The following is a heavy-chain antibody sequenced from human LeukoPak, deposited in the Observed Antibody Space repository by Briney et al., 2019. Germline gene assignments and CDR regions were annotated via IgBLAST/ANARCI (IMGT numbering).Heavy chain of an antibody. J-gene: IGHJ4*02. V-gene: IGHV3-74*01. Sequence: GGSLRLSCAASGFTFSSYWMHWVRQAPAKGLVWVSRINSDGSSTTYADSVKGRFTISRDNAKNTLYLQMNSLRAEDTAVYYCARVIAAAGIFDYWGQGTLVTVSS. CDR3: ARVIAAAGIFDY. D-gene: IGHD6-13*01. CDR2: INSDGSST. CDR1: GFTFSSYW.